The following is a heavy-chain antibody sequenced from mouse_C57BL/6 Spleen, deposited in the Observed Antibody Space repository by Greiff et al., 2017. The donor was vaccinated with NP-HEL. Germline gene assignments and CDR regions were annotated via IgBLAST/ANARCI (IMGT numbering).Heavy chain of an antibody. J-gene: IGHJ3*01. D-gene: IGHD2-4*01. CDR1: GYTFTSYW. CDR3: ARNDYDEGP. CDR2: IGPSDSYT. Sequence: VQLQQPGAELVMPGASVKLSCKASGYTFTSYWMHWVKQRPGQGLEWIGEIGPSDSYTNYNQKFKGKSTLTVDKSTSTAYMQLSSLTSEDSAVYDCARNDYDEGPWGQGTLVTVSA. V-gene: IGHV1-69*01.